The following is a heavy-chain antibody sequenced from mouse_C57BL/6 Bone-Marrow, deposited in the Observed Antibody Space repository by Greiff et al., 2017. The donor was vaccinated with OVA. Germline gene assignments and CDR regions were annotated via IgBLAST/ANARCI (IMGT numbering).Heavy chain of an antibody. V-gene: IGHV1-4*01. CDR3: TRGYYFDY. CDR2: IDPTNDYT. CDR1: GYTFTSYT. Sequence: QVQLKESGAELARPGASVKMSCKASGYTFTSYTIHWVKQRPGQGLEWIGYIDPTNDYTNYNQKVKGKATLTADKSSSTAYMQLSSLTSEDSAVYYCTRGYYFDYWGQGTTLTVSS. J-gene: IGHJ2*01.